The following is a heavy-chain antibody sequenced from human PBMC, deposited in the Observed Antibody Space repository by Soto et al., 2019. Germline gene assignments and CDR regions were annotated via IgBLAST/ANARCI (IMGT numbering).Heavy chain of an antibody. CDR2: IYDTGISGYIPST. CDR1: GGSITSSY. J-gene: IGHJ6*02. CDR3: ARGEDAFFYYGLDV. Sequence: QVQLQESGPRLVKPSATLSLTCTVSGGSITSSYWSWIRRPPGKGLEWIAYIYDTGISGYIPSTSYHPSLKSRVTMSVDTSKSQFSLKLTSVTAADTAVYYCARGEDAFFYYGLDVWGQGITVTVSS. V-gene: IGHV4-59*01.